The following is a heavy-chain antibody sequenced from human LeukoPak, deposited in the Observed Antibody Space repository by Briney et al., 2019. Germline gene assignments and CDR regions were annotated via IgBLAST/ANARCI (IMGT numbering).Heavy chain of an antibody. CDR1: GGSISSYY. CDR3: ARGDYYYGSGSYSLFDY. J-gene: IGHJ4*02. CDR2: IYYSGST. Sequence: PSETLSLTCTVSGGSISSYYWSWIRQPPGKGLEWIGYIYYSGSTNYNPSLKSRVTISVDTSKNQFSLKLSSVTAADTAVYYCARGDYYYGSGSYSLFDYWGQGTLVTVSS. D-gene: IGHD3-10*01. V-gene: IGHV4-59*12.